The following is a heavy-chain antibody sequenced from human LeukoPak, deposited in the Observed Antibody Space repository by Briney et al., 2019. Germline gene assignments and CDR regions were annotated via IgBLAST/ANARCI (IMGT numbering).Heavy chain of an antibody. CDR3: AKDHNSGWYRLGDY. Sequence: PGGSLRLSCAASGFTFTNYVVSWVRQAPGKGLEWVSSISGGGGTTYYADSVKGRFAISRDNSKDTLYLRMNSLRAEDTAVYYCAKDHNSGWYRLGDYWGQGTLVTVSS. V-gene: IGHV3-23*01. CDR1: GFTFTNYV. D-gene: IGHD6-19*01. J-gene: IGHJ4*02. CDR2: ISGGGGTT.